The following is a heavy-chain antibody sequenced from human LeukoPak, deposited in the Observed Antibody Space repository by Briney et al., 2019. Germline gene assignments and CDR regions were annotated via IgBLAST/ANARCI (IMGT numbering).Heavy chain of an antibody. CDR2: IYPDDSDT. CDR1: EYTFSTYW. CDR3: ARYSSSGYRYFDL. D-gene: IGHD5-12*01. Sequence: GESLKISCKSSEYTFSTYWMGWVRQMPGKGLEWMGIIYPDDSDTRYSPSFQGQVTMSVDKSTRTAYLQWTTLKATDSGMYYCARYSSSGYRYFDLWGQGTLVTVSS. V-gene: IGHV5-51*01. J-gene: IGHJ5*02.